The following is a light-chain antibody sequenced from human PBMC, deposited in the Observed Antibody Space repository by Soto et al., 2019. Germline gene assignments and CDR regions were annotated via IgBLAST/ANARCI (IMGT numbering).Light chain of an antibody. J-gene: IGKJ4*01. V-gene: IGKV3-20*01. CDR1: QRVSSSY. Sequence: EIVLTQSPGSLSLSPGERGTLSWRASQRVSSSYLAWYQQKPGQAPRLLIYGASSRATGIPDRFSGSGSGTDFTLTISRLEPEDFAVYYCQQYGSSPLTFGGGTKVEIK. CDR3: QQYGSSPLT. CDR2: GAS.